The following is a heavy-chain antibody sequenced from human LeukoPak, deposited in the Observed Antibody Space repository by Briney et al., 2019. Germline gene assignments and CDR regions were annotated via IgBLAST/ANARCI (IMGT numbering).Heavy chain of an antibody. CDR2: ISYDGSNK. V-gene: IGHV3-30-3*01. J-gene: IGHJ6*02. Sequence: GRSLRHSCAASGFTFSSYAMHWVRQAPGKGLEWVAVISYDGSNKYYADSVKGRFTISRDNSKNTLYLQMNSLRAEDTAVYYCARDDGPIVVVVAASGWNYGMDVWGQGTTVTVSS. CDR1: GFTFSSYA. D-gene: IGHD2-15*01. CDR3: ARDDGPIVVVVAASGWNYGMDV.